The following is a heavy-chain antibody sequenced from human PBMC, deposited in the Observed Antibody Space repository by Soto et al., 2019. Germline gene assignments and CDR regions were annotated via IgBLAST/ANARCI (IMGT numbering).Heavy chain of an antibody. CDR2: MNPNSGNT. CDR1: GYTFTSYD. D-gene: IGHD3-10*01. V-gene: IGHV1-8*01. CDR3: ARGLTYYYGSGSYTAYEY. Sequence: QVQLVQSGAEVKKPGASVKVSCKASGYTFTSYDINWVRQATGQGLEWMGWMNPNSGNTGYAQKFQGRVTMTRNTSISTAYMELSSLRSEDTAVYYCARGLTYYYGSGSYTAYEYWGQGTLVTVSS. J-gene: IGHJ4*02.